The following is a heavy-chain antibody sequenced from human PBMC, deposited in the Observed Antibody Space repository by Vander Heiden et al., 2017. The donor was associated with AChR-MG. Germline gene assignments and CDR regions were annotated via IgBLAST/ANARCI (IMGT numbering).Heavy chain of an antibody. D-gene: IGHD2-15*01. V-gene: IGHV4-34*01. CDR1: GGSFSGYY. CDR2: IKHSGST. J-gene: IGHJ6*03. CDR3: ARVGFYCSGGTCYSYYMDV. Sequence: QVQLQQWGAGLLKPSETLSLTCAVYGGSFSGYYWSWIRQPPGKGLEWIGEIKHSGSTKYNPSLKSRVTISVDTSKDQFSLKLSSVTAADTAVYYCARVGFYCSGGTCYSYYMDVWGKGTTVTVSS.